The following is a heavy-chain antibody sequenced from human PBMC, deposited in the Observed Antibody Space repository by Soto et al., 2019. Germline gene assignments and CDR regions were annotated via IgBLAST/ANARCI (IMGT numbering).Heavy chain of an antibody. V-gene: IGHV4-30-4*01. CDR1: GGSISSGDYY. CDR3: ARGAGITMIVVLDP. CDR2: IYYSGST. Sequence: PSETLSLTCTVSGGSISSGDYYWSWIRQPPGKGLEWIGYIYYSGSTYYNPSLKSRVTISVDTSKNQFSLKLSSVTASYTAVYYCARGAGITMIVVLDPWGQGTLVTVSS. J-gene: IGHJ5*02. D-gene: IGHD3-22*01.